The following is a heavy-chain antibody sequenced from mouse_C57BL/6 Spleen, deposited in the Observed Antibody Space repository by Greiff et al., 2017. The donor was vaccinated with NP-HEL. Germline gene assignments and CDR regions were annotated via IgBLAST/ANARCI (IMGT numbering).Heavy chain of an antibody. CDR1: GFTFSDYG. V-gene: IGHV5-17*01. Sequence: EVKLMESGGGLVKPGGSLKLSCAASGFTFSDYGMHWVRQAPEKGLEWVAYISSGSSTIYYADTVKGRFTIARDNAKNTLFLQMTSLRSEDTAMYYCARSLTGVFAYWGQGTLVTVSA. CDR2: ISSGSSTI. CDR3: ARSLTGVFAY. D-gene: IGHD4-1*01. J-gene: IGHJ3*01.